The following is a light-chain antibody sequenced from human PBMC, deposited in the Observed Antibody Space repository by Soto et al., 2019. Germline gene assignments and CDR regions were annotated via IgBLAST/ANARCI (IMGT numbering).Light chain of an antibody. V-gene: IGLV2-14*03. J-gene: IGLJ1*01. CDR3: CSFPNINTVV. CDR1: TSDVGGYNY. CDR2: DVN. Sequence: QSALTQPASVSGSPGQSITISCTGTTSDVGGYNYVTWYQQYPGQAPKIIIYDVNRRPPGVSDRFSGSKSGNTASLTVSDLQAGDEADYFCCSFPNINTVVFGGGTKGTVL.